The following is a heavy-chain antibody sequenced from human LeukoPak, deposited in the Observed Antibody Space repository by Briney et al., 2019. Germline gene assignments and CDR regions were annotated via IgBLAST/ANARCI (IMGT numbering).Heavy chain of an antibody. V-gene: IGHV3-48*02. Sequence: PGGSLRLSCAASGFTFSSYSMNWVRQAPGKGLEWVSYISSSSTIYYADSVKGRFTISRDNSKNTLYLQMNSLRDEDTAVYYCAKDSNYESGHWGQGTLVTVSS. J-gene: IGHJ4*02. CDR3: AKDSNYESGH. CDR2: ISSSSTI. CDR1: GFTFSSYS. D-gene: IGHD3-16*01.